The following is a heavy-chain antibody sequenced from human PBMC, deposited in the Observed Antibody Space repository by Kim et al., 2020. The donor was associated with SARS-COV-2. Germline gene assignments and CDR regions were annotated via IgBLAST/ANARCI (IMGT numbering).Heavy chain of an antibody. J-gene: IGHJ6*02. V-gene: IGHV4-34*01. CDR2: INHSGST. CDR3: ARVRSSRFIIFYYYGMDV. Sequence: SETLSLTCAVYGGSFSGYYWSWIRQPPGKGLEWSGEINHSGSTNYNPSLKSRVTISVDTSKNPFSLRLSSVTAADTAVYYCARVRSSRFIIFYYYGMDVWGQGTTVTVSS. D-gene: IGHD6-13*01. CDR1: GGSFSGYY.